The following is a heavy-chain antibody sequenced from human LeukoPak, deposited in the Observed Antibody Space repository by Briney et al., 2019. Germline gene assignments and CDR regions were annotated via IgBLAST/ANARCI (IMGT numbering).Heavy chain of an antibody. Sequence: PGGSLRLSCAASGFTFDDYAMHWVRQAPGKGLEWVSGISWNSGSIGYADSVKGRFTISRDNAKNSLYLQMSSLRAEDTALYYCAKDMDDSSGWYSSFDYWGQGTLVTVSS. CDR2: ISWNSGSI. D-gene: IGHD6-19*01. J-gene: IGHJ4*02. CDR1: GFTFDDYA. CDR3: AKDMDDSSGWYSSFDY. V-gene: IGHV3-9*01.